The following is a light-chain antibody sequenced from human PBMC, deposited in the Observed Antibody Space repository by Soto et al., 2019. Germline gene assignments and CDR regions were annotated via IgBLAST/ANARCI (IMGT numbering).Light chain of an antibody. CDR2: GAS. J-gene: IGKJ4*01. V-gene: IGKV3-20*01. CDR1: QSVSSSY. CDR3: QQYGRSPLT. Sequence: EIVLTQSPGTLSLSPGERATLSCRASQSVSSSYLAWYQQKPGQAPRLLIYGASSRATGIPDRFSGSGSGTDFTLTISRLEPEDFAVYYCQQYGRSPLTFGGXTKVDIK.